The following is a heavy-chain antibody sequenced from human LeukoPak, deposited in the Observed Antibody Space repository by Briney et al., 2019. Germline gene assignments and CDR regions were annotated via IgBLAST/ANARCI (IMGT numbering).Heavy chain of an antibody. CDR1: GYTLTELS. J-gene: IGHJ4*02. V-gene: IGHV1-24*01. CDR3: ARGPPNWGYDY. D-gene: IGHD7-27*01. CDR2: FDPEDGET. Sequence: ASVKVSCKVSGYTLTELSMHWVRQAPGKGLEWMGGFDPEDGETIYAQKFQDRVTMTRNTSISTAYMELSSLRSDDTAVYYRARGPPNWGYDYWGPGTLVTVSS.